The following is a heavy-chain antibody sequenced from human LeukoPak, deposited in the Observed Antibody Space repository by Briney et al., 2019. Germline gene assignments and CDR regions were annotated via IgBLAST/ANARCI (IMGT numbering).Heavy chain of an antibody. CDR1: GYTFTSYA. CDR2: ITPNSGGT. Sequence: ASVKVSCKASGYTFTSYAMHWVRQAPGQGLQWMGWITPNSGGTNYAQKFQGRVTMTRDTSISTAYMELSSLRSDDTAVYYCARGTTVIQTLDYWGQGTLVTVSS. J-gene: IGHJ4*02. CDR3: ARGTTVIQTLDY. V-gene: IGHV1-2*02. D-gene: IGHD4-17*01.